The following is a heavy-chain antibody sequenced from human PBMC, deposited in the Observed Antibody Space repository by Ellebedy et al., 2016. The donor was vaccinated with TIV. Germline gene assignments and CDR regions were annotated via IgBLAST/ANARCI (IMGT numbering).Heavy chain of an antibody. J-gene: IGHJ4*02. Sequence: GESLKISCAASGFIFSNASVNWVRQAPGKGLEWVGRIKTKTDGGTTDYAAPVKGSFTISRDDSKNTLYLQMNSLKTEDTAVYYCPVELVLGTTHWGQGTLVTVSS. CDR3: PVELVLGTTH. D-gene: IGHD1-7*01. V-gene: IGHV3-15*07. CDR2: IKTKTDGGTT. CDR1: GFIFSNAS.